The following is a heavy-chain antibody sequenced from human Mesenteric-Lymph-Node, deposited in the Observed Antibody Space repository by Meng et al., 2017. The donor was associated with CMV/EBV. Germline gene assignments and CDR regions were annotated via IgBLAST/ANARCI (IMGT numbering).Heavy chain of an antibody. CDR1: GEALTTRAFT. Sequence: GEALTTRAFTWTWIRQQPGKRVEWIGEIWHSRRTYYNQTLSSRLTMSLDRSNNQDSRRLTSVTAAETAMYFCDRVVPHWHTFDQWGQGTLVTVSS. CDR2: IWHSRRT. CDR3: DRVVPHWHTFDQ. V-gene: IGHV4-30-2*01. J-gene: IGHJ4*02. D-gene: IGHD6-6*01.